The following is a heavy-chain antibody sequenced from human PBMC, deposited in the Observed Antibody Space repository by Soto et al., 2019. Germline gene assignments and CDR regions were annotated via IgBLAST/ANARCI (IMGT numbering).Heavy chain of an antibody. V-gene: IGHV1-69*01. CDR2: IIPIFGTA. J-gene: IGHJ4*02. Sequence: QVQLVQSGAEVKKPGSSVKVSCKASGGTFSSYAISWVRQAPRQGLEWLGGIIPIFGTANYAQKFQGRVTITADESTNTAYMELSSLRSEDTAVYYCARLLHAPFPAVPPDYWGQGTLVTVSS. CDR3: ARLLHAPFPAVPPDY. CDR1: GGTFSSYA. D-gene: IGHD3-10*01.